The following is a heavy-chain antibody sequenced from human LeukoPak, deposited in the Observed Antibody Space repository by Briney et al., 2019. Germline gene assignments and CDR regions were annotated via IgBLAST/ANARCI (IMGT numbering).Heavy chain of an antibody. CDR1: GYTFNRHS. J-gene: IGHJ6*03. D-gene: IGHD3-9*01. CDR3: ARMSYDILTGYRDYYYYYMDV. Sequence: ASVKVSCKASGYTFNRHSIIWVRQAPGQGLEWMGGIIPIFGTANYAQKFQGRVTITADESTSTAYMELSSLRSEDTAVYYCARMSYDILTGYRDYYYYYMDVWGKGTTVTVSS. V-gene: IGHV1-69*13. CDR2: IIPIFGTA.